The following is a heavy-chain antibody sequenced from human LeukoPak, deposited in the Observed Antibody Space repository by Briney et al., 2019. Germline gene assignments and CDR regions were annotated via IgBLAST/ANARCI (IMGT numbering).Heavy chain of an antibody. V-gene: IGHV1-69*01. D-gene: IGHD6-19*01. Sequence: GSSVKVSCKASGGTFSSYAISWVRQAPGQGLEWMGGIIPIFGTANYAQKFQGRVTITADESTSTAYMELSSLRSEDTAVYYCARSRIAVAGTQVGAFDIWGQGTMVTVSS. CDR2: IIPIFGTA. CDR1: GGTFSSYA. J-gene: IGHJ3*02. CDR3: ARSRIAVAGTQVGAFDI.